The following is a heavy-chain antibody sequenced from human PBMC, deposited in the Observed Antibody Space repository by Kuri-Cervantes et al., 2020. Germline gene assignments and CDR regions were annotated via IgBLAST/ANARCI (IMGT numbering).Heavy chain of an antibody. D-gene: IGHD2-21*01. Sequence: GESLKISCAASGFTFSDYYMSWIRQAPGKGLEWASYISSSGSTIYYADSVKGRFTISRDNAKNSLYLQMNSLRAEDTAVYYCARECGGHPNYFDYWGQGTLVTVSS. CDR1: GFTFSDYY. CDR3: ARECGGHPNYFDY. CDR2: ISSSGSTI. V-gene: IGHV3-11*01. J-gene: IGHJ4*02.